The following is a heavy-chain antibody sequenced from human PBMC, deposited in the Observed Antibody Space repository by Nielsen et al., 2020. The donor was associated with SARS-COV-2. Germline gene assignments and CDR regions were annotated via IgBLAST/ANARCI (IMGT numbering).Heavy chain of an antibody. CDR3: ARLIGYSTSSDY. CDR1: GASITNHYW. CDR2: IYHGGNT. V-gene: IGHV4/OR15-8*02. J-gene: IGHJ4*02. D-gene: IGHD6-6*01. Sequence: SETLSLTCSVSGASITNHYWWSWVRQPPGQGLEWIGQIYHGGNTNYSPSLKSRVTISMDNSRNQFSLRLNSVTAADTAFYYCARLIGYSTSSDYWGQGILVTVSS.